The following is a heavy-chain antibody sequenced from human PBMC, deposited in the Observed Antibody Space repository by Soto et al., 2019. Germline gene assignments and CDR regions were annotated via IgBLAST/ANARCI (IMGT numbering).Heavy chain of an antibody. CDR2: IYYSGST. CDR1: GGSISSGGYY. V-gene: IGHV4-31*03. J-gene: IGHJ4*02. Sequence: ASETLSLTCTVSGGSISSGGYYWSWIRQHPGKGLEWIGYIYYSGSTYYNPSLKSRVTISVDTSKNQFSLKLSSVTAADTAVYYCARVRSVAGNIDYWGQGTLVTVYS. CDR3: ARVRSVAGNIDY. D-gene: IGHD6-19*01.